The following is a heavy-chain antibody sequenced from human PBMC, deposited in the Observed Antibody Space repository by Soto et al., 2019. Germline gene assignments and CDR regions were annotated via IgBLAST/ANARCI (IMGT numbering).Heavy chain of an antibody. CDR3: ARVGSSGWSPDY. CDR1: GGSISGHY. CDR2: IFYTGST. Sequence: TLSLTCTVSGGSISGHYWIWIRQCPGKGLEWIGYIFYTGSTNYNPSLKSRVTLSVDTSKNQFSLRLSSVTAADTAVYYCARVGSSGWSPDYWGQGTLVTVSS. D-gene: IGHD6-19*01. V-gene: IGHV4-59*11. J-gene: IGHJ4*02.